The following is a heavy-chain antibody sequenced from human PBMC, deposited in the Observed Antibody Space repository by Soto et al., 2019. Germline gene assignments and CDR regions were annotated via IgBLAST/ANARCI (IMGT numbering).Heavy chain of an antibody. CDR1: GGSISRYD. J-gene: IGHJ4*02. CDR2: IYYIGST. CDR3: VRLEVDSSSWLSLHF. V-gene: IGHV4-59*01. Sequence: PSETLSLTCTVSGGSISRYDWSWVRQPPGKGLEWIGYIYYIGSTDYNPSLKSRVTISVDTSKNQFSLKMRSVTAADTAVYYCVRLEVDSSSWLSLHFWGPGLLVTVS. D-gene: IGHD6-6*01.